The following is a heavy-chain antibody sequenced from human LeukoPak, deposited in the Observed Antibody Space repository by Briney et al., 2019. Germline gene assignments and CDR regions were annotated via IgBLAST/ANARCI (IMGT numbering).Heavy chain of an antibody. D-gene: IGHD3-22*01. Sequence: GGSLRLSCGASGFSFSTYWMGWVRQAPGKGLEWVSGINWNGGSTGYADSVKGRFTISRDNAKNSLYLQMNSLRAEDTALYYCARDATPYYYDSSGYTYFDYWGQGTLVTVSS. CDR3: ARDATPYYYDSSGYTYFDY. J-gene: IGHJ4*02. V-gene: IGHV3-20*04. CDR2: INWNGGST. CDR1: GFSFSTYW.